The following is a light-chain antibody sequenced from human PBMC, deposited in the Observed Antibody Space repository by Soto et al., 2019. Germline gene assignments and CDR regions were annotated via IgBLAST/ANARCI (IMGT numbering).Light chain of an antibody. Sequence: DIQMTQSPSTLSGSVGDRVTITCRASQTISSWLAWYQQKPGKAPKLLIYKASTLKSGVPSRFSGSGSGTEFTLTISSLQPDDLATYYCQQYNRYPAFGQGTKVDIK. CDR1: QTISSW. J-gene: IGKJ1*01. CDR2: KAS. CDR3: QQYNRYPA. V-gene: IGKV1-5*03.